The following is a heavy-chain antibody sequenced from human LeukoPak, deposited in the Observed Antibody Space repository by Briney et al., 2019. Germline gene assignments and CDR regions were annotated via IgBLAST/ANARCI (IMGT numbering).Heavy chain of an antibody. CDR1: GFTCTSSA. CDR2: IVVGSGNT. Sequence: SVKVSCKASGFTCTSSAVQWVRQARGQRLEWIGWIVVGSGNTNYAQKFQERVTITRDMSTSTAYMELSSLRSEDTAVYYCAALDYGSGSYYIAFDYWGQGTLVTVSS. CDR3: AALDYGSGSYYIAFDY. V-gene: IGHV1-58*01. D-gene: IGHD3-10*01. J-gene: IGHJ4*02.